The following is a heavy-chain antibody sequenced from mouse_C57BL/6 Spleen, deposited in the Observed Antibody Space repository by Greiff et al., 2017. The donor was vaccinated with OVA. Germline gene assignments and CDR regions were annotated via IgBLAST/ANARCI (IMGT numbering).Heavy chain of an antibody. CDR1: GFTFSSYG. CDR2: ISSGGSYT. V-gene: IGHV5-6*02. D-gene: IGHD2-3*01. CDR3: ARHGDDGYFLDY. J-gene: IGHJ2*01. Sequence: EVKLVESGGDLVKPGGSLKLSCAASGFTFSSYGMSWVRQTPDKRLEWVATISSGGSYTYYPDSVKGRFTISRDNAKNTLYLQMSSLKSEDTAMYYCARHGDDGYFLDYWGQGTTLTVSS.